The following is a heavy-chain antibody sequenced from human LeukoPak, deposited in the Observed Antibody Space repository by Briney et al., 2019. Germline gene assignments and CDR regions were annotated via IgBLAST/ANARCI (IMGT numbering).Heavy chain of an antibody. D-gene: IGHD1-26*01. CDR3: TKGREWELPLDY. Sequence: GGSLRLSCAASGFTLSSYGMHWVRQAPGKGLEWVAVISYDGSNKYYADSVKGRFTISRDNSKNTLYLQMNSLRAEDTAIYYCTKGREWELPLDYWGQGTLVTVSS. CDR1: GFTLSSYG. CDR2: ISYDGSNK. J-gene: IGHJ4*02. V-gene: IGHV3-30*18.